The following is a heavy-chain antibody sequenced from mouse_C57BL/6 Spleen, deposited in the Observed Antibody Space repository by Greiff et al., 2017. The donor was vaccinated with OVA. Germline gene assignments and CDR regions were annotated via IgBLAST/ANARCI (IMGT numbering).Heavy chain of an antibody. V-gene: IGHV1-82*01. D-gene: IGHD1-1*01. CDR2: IYPGDGDT. J-gene: IGHJ1*03. Sequence: QVQLQQSGPELVKPGASVKISCKASGYAFSSSWMNWVKQRPGKGLEWIGRIYPGDGDTNYNGKFKGKATLTADKSSSTAYMQLSSLTSEDSAVYFCAREGITTSWYFDVWGTGTTVTVSS. CDR3: AREGITTSWYFDV. CDR1: GYAFSSSW.